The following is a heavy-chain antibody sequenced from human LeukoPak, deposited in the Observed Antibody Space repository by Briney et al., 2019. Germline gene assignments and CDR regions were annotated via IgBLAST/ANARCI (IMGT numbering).Heavy chain of an antibody. D-gene: IGHD4-17*01. CDR2: ISSSSSYI. CDR3: ARDYDYGRSVAFDI. CDR1: GFTFSSYS. Sequence: RGSLRLSCAASGFTFSSYSMNWVRQAPGKGLEWVSSISSSSSYIYYADSVKGRFTISRDNAKNSLYLQMNSLRAEDTAVYYCARDYDYGRSVAFDIWGQGTMVTVSS. V-gene: IGHV3-21*01. J-gene: IGHJ3*02.